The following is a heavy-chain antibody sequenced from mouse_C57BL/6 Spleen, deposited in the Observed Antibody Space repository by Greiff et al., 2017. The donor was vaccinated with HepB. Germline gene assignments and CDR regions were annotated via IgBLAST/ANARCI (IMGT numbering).Heavy chain of an antibody. J-gene: IGHJ3*01. V-gene: IGHV2-2*01. Sequence: VQRVESGPGLVQPSQSLSITCTVSGFSLTSYGVHWVRQSPGKGLEWLGVIWSGGSTDYNAAFISRLSISKDNSKSQVFFKMNSLQADDTAIYYCARNDYDDGTWFAYWGQGTLVTVSA. CDR3: ARNDYDDGTWFAY. CDR2: IWSGGST. D-gene: IGHD2-4*01. CDR1: GFSLTSYG.